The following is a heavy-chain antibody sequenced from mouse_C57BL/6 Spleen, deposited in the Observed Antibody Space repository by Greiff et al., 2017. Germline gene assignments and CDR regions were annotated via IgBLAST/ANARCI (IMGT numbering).Heavy chain of an antibody. J-gene: IGHJ2*01. CDR1: GYAFSSSW. Sequence: QVQLQQSGPELVKPGASVKISCKASGYAFSSSWMNWVKQRPGKGLEWIGRIYPGDGDTTYNGKFKGKATLTADKSSSTAYMQLSSLTSEDSAVYFCARYIYGSSYDYFDYWGQGTTLTVSS. V-gene: IGHV1-82*01. D-gene: IGHD1-1*01. CDR3: ARYIYGSSYDYFDY. CDR2: IYPGDGDT.